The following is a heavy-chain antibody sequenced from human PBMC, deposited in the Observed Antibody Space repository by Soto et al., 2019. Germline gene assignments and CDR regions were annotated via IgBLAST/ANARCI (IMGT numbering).Heavy chain of an antibody. CDR2: IIKDGSEK. V-gene: IGHV3-7*03. D-gene: IGHD3-10*01. CDR3: VRDWGGLGY. Sequence: PGGTLRLSCAVSGFTFSNYWMTWVRQPPGKGLEWVANIIKDGSEKSYVDSVKGRFTISRDNAKNSLYLEMNSLRVEDTAVYYCVRDWGGLGYWGQGTLVTVSS. CDR1: GFTFSNYW. J-gene: IGHJ4*02.